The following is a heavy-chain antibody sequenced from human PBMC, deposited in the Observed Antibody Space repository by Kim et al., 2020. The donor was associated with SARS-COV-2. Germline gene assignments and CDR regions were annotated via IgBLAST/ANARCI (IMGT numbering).Heavy chain of an antibody. D-gene: IGHD6-13*01. CDR3: ARVYGIAAAGARYYYGMDV. Sequence: ASVKVSCKASGYTFTSYGISWVRQAPGQGLEWMGWISAYNGNTNYAQKLQGRVTMTTDTSTSTAYMELRSLRSDDTAVYYCARVYGIAAAGARYYYGMDVWGQGTTATVSS. V-gene: IGHV1-18*04. CDR1: GYTFTSYG. J-gene: IGHJ6*02. CDR2: ISAYNGNT.